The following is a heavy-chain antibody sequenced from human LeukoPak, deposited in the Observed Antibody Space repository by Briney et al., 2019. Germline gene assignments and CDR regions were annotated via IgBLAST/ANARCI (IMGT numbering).Heavy chain of an antibody. CDR1: GFTFSSYW. CDR2: IKQDGSEK. CDR3: AREGSPYGDYFDY. V-gene: IGHV3-7*01. Sequence: PGGSLRLSCAASGFTFSSYWMSWVRQAPGKGLEWVANIKQDGSEKYYVDSVKGRFTISRDSAKNSLYLQMNSLRAEDTAVYYCAREGSPYGDYFDYWGQGTLVTVSS. D-gene: IGHD4-17*01. J-gene: IGHJ4*02.